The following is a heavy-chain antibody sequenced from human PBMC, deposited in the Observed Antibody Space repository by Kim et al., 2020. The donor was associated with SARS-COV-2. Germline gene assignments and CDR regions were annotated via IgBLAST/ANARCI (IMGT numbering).Heavy chain of an antibody. Sequence: GGSLRLSCGASGFIFTNYAMSWVRQAPGKGLEGVSIISGSGAETHDADSVKGRFTISRDNSKNTVFLDMNSVRDDDTAVYYCGKGDCSSTSCYTTDFWGRGTLVTVSS. CDR1: GFIFTNYA. CDR3: GKGDCSSTSCYTTDF. J-gene: IGHJ4*02. V-gene: IGHV3-23*01. CDR2: ISGSGAET. D-gene: IGHD2-2*02.